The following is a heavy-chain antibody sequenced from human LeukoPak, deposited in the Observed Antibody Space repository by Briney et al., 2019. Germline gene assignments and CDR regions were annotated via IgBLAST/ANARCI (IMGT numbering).Heavy chain of an antibody. CDR1: RFTVSSNY. D-gene: IGHD4-17*01. CDR3: TTGRGQRYYFDY. CDR2: IYSGGST. Sequence: GGSLRLSCAASRFTVSSNYMSWVRQAPGKGLEWVSVIYSGGSTYYADSVKGRFTISRDNSKNTLYLQMNSLKTEDTAVYYCTTGRGQRYYFDYWGQGTLVTVSS. V-gene: IGHV3-66*01. J-gene: IGHJ4*02.